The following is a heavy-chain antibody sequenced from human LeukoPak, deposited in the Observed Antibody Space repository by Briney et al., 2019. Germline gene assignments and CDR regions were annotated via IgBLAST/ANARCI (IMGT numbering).Heavy chain of an antibody. V-gene: IGHV3-48*01. CDR3: AREAHGYTYGSYYYCGMDV. Sequence: GGSLRLSCAASGFTFSRYSMNWVRQAPGKGLEWVSYIGSSGSTIYYADSVKGRFTISRHNSKNTLYLQMNSLRAEDTAVYYCAREAHGYTYGSYYYCGMDVWGQGATVTVSS. CDR1: GFTFSRYS. D-gene: IGHD5-18*01. CDR2: IGSSGSTI. J-gene: IGHJ6*02.